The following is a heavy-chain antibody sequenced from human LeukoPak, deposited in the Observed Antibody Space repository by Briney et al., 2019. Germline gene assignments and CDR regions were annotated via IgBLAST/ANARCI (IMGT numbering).Heavy chain of an antibody. J-gene: IGHJ4*02. D-gene: IGHD3-10*01. CDR2: ISAYNGNT. V-gene: IGHV1-18*01. CDR1: GYTFTSYG. CDR3: ARDSDGFAMVRGVPRVFFDY. Sequence: ASAKVSCKASGYTFTSYGISWVRQAPGQGLEWMGWISAYNGNTNYAQKLQGRVTMTTDTSTSTAYMELRSLRSDDTAVYYCARDSDGFAMVRGVPRVFFDYWGQGTLVTVSS.